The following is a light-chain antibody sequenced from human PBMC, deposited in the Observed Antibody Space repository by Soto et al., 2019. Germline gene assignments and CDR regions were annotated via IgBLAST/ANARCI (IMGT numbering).Light chain of an antibody. CDR1: QTIGNY. CDR2: AAS. V-gene: IGKV1-39*01. J-gene: IGKJ1*01. Sequence: DIQMTQAPSSLPASVGDRVTITCRASQTIGNYLNWYQQRPGKAPNLLISAASTLQSGVPSRFSGSGSGTDFTLTITXLXXEDFATYYCQQSYNTPRTFGQGTKVEIK. CDR3: QQSYNTPRT.